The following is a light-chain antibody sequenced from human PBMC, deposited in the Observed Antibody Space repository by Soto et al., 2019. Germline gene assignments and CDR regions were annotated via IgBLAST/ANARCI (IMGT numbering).Light chain of an antibody. CDR1: QSVLYSSNNKNY. Sequence: DIVMTQSPDSLAVSLGERATINCKSSQSVLYSSNNKNYLAWYQQKPGQPPKLLIYWASTRESGVPDRFSGSVSGSDFTLTISSLQAEDVPVYYCQLYYSTPTFGPGTKVDIK. CDR2: WAS. V-gene: IGKV4-1*01. J-gene: IGKJ3*01. CDR3: QLYYSTPT.